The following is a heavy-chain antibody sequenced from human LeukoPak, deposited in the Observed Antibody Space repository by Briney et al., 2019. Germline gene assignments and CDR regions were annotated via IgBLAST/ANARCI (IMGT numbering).Heavy chain of an antibody. D-gene: IGHD3-10*01. V-gene: IGHV4-61*01. CDR2: IYYSGST. CDR1: GGSVSSGSYY. Sequence: PSETLSLTCTVSGGSVSSGSYYWSWIRQPPGKGLEWIGYIYYSGSTNYNPSLKSRVTISVDTSKNQFSLKLSSVTAADTAVYYCARMYYYGSGSYWNYFDYWGQGTLVTVSS. CDR3: ARMYYYGSGSYWNYFDY. J-gene: IGHJ4*02.